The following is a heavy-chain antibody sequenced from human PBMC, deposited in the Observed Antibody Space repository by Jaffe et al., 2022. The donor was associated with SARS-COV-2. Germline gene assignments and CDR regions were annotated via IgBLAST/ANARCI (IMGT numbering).Heavy chain of an antibody. CDR1: GGSISSSSYY. V-gene: IGHV4-39*01. J-gene: IGHJ4*02. CDR3: ARLIGAAGAFDY. D-gene: IGHD6-13*01. Sequence: QLQLQESGPGLVKPSETLSLTCTVSGGSISSSSYYWAWIRQPPGKGLEWIGSIYYSGSTYYNPSLKSRITISVDTSKNQFSLKLSSVTVADTAVYYCARLIGAAGAFDYWGQGTLVTVSS. CDR2: IYYSGST.